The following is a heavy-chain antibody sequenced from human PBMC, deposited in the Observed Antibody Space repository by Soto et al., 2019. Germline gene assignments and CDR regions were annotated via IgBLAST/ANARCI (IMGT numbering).Heavy chain of an antibody. Sequence: GSLRLSCAASGFTFSIYWMSWVRQAPGKGLEWVANIKQDGSEKYYVDSVKGRFTISRDNAKNSLYLQMNSLRAEDTAVYYCARGVTGWSYYFDYWGQGTLVTVSS. D-gene: IGHD2-21*02. CDR1: GFTFSIYW. J-gene: IGHJ4*02. CDR2: IKQDGSEK. CDR3: ARGVTGWSYYFDY. V-gene: IGHV3-7*03.